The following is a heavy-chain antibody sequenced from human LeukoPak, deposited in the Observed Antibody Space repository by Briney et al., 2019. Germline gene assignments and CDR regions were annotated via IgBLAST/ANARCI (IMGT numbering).Heavy chain of an antibody. D-gene: IGHD3-3*01. J-gene: IGHJ4*02. Sequence: SETLSLTCTVSGGSISSNNYFWGWIRQPPGKGLEWIGSIYDSGSTYYNPSLKSRVTVSVDTSKNQFSLKLNSVTAADTAMYYCQSRFLEWLLDYWGQGTLVTVSS. V-gene: IGHV4-39*01. CDR3: QSRFLEWLLDY. CDR1: GGSISSNNYF. CDR2: IYDSGST.